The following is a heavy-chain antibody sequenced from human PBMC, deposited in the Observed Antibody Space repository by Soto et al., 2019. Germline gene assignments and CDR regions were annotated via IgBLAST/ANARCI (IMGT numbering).Heavy chain of an antibody. CDR3: ARGVTMIVVGFDY. D-gene: IGHD3-22*01. J-gene: IGHJ4*02. V-gene: IGHV4-59*01. CDR2: IYYSGST. CDR1: GGSISSYY. Sequence: SETLSLTCTVSGGSISSYYWSWIRQPPGKGLEWIGYIYYSGSTNYNPSLKSRVTISVDTSKNQFSLKLSSVTAADTAVYYCARGVTMIVVGFDYWGQGTLVTVSS.